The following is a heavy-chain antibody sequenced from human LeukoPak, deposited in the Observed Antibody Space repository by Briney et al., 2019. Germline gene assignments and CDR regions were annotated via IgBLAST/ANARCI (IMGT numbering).Heavy chain of an antibody. CDR3: ARGYGSGSYPLDY. J-gene: IGHJ4*02. CDR1: GGSISSGGYY. V-gene: IGHV4-31*03. Sequence: PSETLSLTCTVSGGSISSGGYYWSWIRQHPGKGLEWIGYIYYSGSTYYNPSLKSRVTISVDTSKNQFSLKLSSVTAADTAVYYCARGYGSGSYPLDYWGQGTLVTVSS. CDR2: IYYSGST. D-gene: IGHD3-10*01.